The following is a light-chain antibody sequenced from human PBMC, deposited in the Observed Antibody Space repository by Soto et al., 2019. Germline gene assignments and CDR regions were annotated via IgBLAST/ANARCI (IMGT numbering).Light chain of an antibody. J-gene: IGKJ4*02. CDR3: QPSYSSPSGLT. V-gene: IGKV1-39*01. CDR1: QSISNY. Sequence: DIQMTQSPSSLSASVGDRVTITCRASQSISNYLNWYQQKPGKAPKLLIYATSSMQSGVPSRFSGSGYGTDFTLTISSLQPDDFATYYCQPSYSSPSGLTLGGGTKVDIK. CDR2: ATS.